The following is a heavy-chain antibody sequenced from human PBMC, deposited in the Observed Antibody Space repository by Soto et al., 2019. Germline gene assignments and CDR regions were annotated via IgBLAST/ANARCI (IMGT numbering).Heavy chain of an antibody. J-gene: IGHJ4*02. D-gene: IGHD3-22*01. CDR2: INPSGGST. CDR1: GYTFTSYY. CDR3: ARNPPYYYDSSVRTYYFDY. Sequence: ASVKVSCKASGYTFTSYYMHWVRQAPGQGLEWMGIINPSGGSTSYAQKFQGRVTMTRDTSTSTVYMELSSLRSEDTAVYYCARNPPYYYDSSVRTYYFDYWGQGTLVTVS. V-gene: IGHV1-46*01.